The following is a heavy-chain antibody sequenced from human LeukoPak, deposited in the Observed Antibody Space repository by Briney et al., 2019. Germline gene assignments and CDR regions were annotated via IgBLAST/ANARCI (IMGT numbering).Heavy chain of an antibody. V-gene: IGHV4-39*01. J-gene: IGHJ5*02. CDR1: GGPISSTNYY. CDR3: AAGRRDFWSGWESWWFDP. D-gene: IGHD3-3*01. CDR2: VYYSGTT. Sequence: SETLSLTCTVSGGPISSTNYYWAWIRQPPGKGLEWIGSVYYSGTTYSSPSLRGRFTISVDTSKNQFSLKLTSVTAADTAVYYCAAGRRDFWSGWESWWFDPWGQGNLVIVSP.